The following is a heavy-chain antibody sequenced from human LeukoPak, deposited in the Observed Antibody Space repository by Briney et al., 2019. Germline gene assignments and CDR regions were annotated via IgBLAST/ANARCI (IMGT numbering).Heavy chain of an antibody. D-gene: IGHD5-18*01. CDR2: IWYDGSNK. V-gene: IGHV3-33*01. CDR1: GFTFSSYG. CDR3: ATRGYSYGSDLFDY. Sequence: PGRSLRLSCAASGFTFSSYGMHWVRQAPGKGLEWVAVIWYDGSNKYYADSVKGRFTISRDNSKNTLYLQMNSLRAEDTAVYYCATRGYSYGSDLFDYWGQGPLVTVST. J-gene: IGHJ4*02.